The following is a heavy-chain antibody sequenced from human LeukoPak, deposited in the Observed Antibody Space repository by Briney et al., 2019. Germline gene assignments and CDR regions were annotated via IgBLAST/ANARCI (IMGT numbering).Heavy chain of an antibody. V-gene: IGHV4-39*01. J-gene: IGHJ3*02. CDR3: ARRTYYYDNYAFNI. CDR1: GGSISSSYYY. CDR2: IYYSGST. D-gene: IGHD3-22*01. Sequence: SETLSLTCTVSGGSISSSYYYWGWIRQPPGKGLEWIGSIYYSGSTYYNPSLKSRVTISVDTSKNQFSLKLRSVTAADTAVYYCARRTYYYDNYAFNIWGQGTMVTVSS.